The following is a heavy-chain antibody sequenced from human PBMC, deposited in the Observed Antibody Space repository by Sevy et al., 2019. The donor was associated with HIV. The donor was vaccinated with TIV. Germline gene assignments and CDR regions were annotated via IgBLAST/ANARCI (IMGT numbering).Heavy chain of an antibody. CDR1: GFTFSSYS. V-gene: IGHV3-48*01. CDR2: ISSSSSTI. Sequence: GGSLRLSCAASGFTFSSYSMNWVRQAPGKGLEWVSYISSSSSTIYYADSVKGRFTISRDTAKNSLYLQMNSLRAEDTAVYYCARDPYYSDSSGSTLNAFDIWGQGTMVTVSS. J-gene: IGHJ3*02. CDR3: ARDPYYSDSSGSTLNAFDI. D-gene: IGHD3-22*01.